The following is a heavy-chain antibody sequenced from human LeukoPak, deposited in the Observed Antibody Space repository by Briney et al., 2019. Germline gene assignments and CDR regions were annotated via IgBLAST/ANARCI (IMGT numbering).Heavy chain of an antibody. CDR3: ARDRGYSYGFYDY. J-gene: IGHJ4*02. CDR2: IYYIGST. D-gene: IGHD5-18*01. V-gene: IGHV4-59*01. Sequence: PSETLSLTCTVSGGSNSSYYWTWIRQPPGKGLEWIGYIYYIGSTHYNPSLKSRVTISVDTSKNQFSLKVSSVTAADTAVYYCARDRGYSYGFYDYWGQGTLVTVSS. CDR1: GGSNSSYY.